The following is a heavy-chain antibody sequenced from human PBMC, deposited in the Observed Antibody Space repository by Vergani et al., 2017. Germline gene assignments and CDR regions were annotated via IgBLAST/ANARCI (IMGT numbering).Heavy chain of an antibody. Sequence: ELQLVESGGGLVQPGGSLRLSCAASGSTVSGNYMTWVRQAPGKGLEWVSHIYSGDETYYADSVEGRVTISRDTSKNTLHHQINKLRVEDTAVDCCARGTSYGPGTYVDPWGQGTMVTVSS. D-gene: IGHD3-10*01. J-gene: IGHJ5*02. CDR1: GSTVSGNY. CDR3: ARGTSYGPGTYVDP. CDR2: IYSGDET. V-gene: IGHV3-66*02.